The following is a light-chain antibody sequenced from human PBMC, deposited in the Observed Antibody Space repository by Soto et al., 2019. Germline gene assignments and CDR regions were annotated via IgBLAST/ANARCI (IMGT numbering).Light chain of an antibody. CDR2: DVS. J-gene: IGLJ1*01. CDR3: SSYTSINTHV. V-gene: IGLV2-14*01. CDR1: SSDIGGYKY. Sequence: QSALTQPASVSGSPGQSITISCTGTSSDIGGYKYVSWYQQNPDKAPKLMIYDVSYRPSGVSDRFSGSKSGNTASLTISGLQAEDEADYDCSSYTSINTHVFGTGTKVTVL.